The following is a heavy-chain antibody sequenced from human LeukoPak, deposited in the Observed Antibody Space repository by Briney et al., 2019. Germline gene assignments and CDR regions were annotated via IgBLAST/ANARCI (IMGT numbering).Heavy chain of an antibody. Sequence: GRSLRLSCAASGFTFNTYAIHWVRQAPGKGLEWVAFISFDGSDKFYADSVKGRFTISRDNSKNTLYLQMNSLRADDTAVYYCARDYSWNYSIDYWGQGTLVTVSS. CDR1: GFTFNTYA. D-gene: IGHD1-26*01. CDR3: ARDYSWNYSIDY. CDR2: ISFDGSDK. J-gene: IGHJ4*02. V-gene: IGHV3-30-3*01.